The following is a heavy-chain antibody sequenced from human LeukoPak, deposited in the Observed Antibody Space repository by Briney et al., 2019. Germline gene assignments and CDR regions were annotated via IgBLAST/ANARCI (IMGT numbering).Heavy chain of an antibody. D-gene: IGHD6-13*01. Sequence: GASVKVSCKASGYTFTNYAMNWVRQAPGQGLEWMGWINTNTGNPTYAQGFTGRFVFSLDTSVSTAYLQISSLKAEDTAVYYCFISWYVGTDYWGQGTLVTVSS. CDR1: GYTFTNYA. CDR2: INTNTGNP. V-gene: IGHV7-4-1*02. J-gene: IGHJ4*02. CDR3: FISWYVGTDY.